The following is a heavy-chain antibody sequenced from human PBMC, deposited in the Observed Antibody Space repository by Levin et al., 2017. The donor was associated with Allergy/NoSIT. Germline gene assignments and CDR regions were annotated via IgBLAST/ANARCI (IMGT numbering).Heavy chain of an antibody. Sequence: GESLKISCAASGFTVSSNYMSWVRQAPGKGLEWVSVIYSGGSTYYADSVKGRFTISRDNSKNTMYLQMNSLRAEDTAVYYCARAYSYASGSDYWGQGTLVTVSS. CDR2: IYSGGST. J-gene: IGHJ4*02. V-gene: IGHV3-53*01. D-gene: IGHD5-18*01. CDR1: GFTVSSNY. CDR3: ARAYSYASGSDY.